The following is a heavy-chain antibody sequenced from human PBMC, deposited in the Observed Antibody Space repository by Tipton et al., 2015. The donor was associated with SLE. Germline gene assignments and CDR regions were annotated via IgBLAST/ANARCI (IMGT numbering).Heavy chain of an antibody. V-gene: IGHV3-23*01. D-gene: IGHD3-3*01. CDR2: ISGGGGST. Sequence: SLRLSCAASGFTFRTYAMAWVRQSPGKGLEWVSLISGGGGSTHYADSVKGRFTISRDNSKNTLYLQMNSLRAEDTAVYYCAKDSYFDFWSGYPNYYYYGMDVWGQGTTVTVSS. CDR1: GFTFRTYA. J-gene: IGHJ6*02. CDR3: AKDSYFDFWSGYPNYYYYGMDV.